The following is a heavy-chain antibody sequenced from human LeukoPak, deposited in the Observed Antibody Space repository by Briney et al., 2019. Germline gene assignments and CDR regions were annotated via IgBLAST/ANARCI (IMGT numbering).Heavy chain of an antibody. CDR3: ARLVDNDDSHGKGMDV. Sequence: SETLSLTCTVSGGPISNYYWTWIRQSPGQGLEWIGYIYYSGITNYNPSLKSRVTILVDRSKEQFSLKLSSVTAADTAVYYCARLVDNDDSHGKGMDVWGQGTTVTVSS. CDR1: GGPISNYY. CDR2: IYYSGIT. V-gene: IGHV4-59*01. J-gene: IGHJ6*02. D-gene: IGHD4-11*01.